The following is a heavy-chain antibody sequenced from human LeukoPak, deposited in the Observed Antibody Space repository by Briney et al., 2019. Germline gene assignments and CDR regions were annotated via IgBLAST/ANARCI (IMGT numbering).Heavy chain of an antibody. D-gene: IGHD3-22*01. CDR1: GFTVSSNY. J-gene: IGHJ6*03. Sequence: GGSLRLSCAASGFTVSSNYMSWVRQAPGKGLEWASVIYSGGSTYYADSVKGRFTISRDNAKNSLYLQMNSLRAEDTAVYYCARDGDSSGYYYYYMDVWGKGTTVTISS. CDR3: ARDGDSSGYYYYYMDV. CDR2: IYSGGST. V-gene: IGHV3-66*01.